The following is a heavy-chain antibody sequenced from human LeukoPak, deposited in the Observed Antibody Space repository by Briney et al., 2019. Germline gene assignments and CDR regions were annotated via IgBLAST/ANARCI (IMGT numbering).Heavy chain of an antibody. CDR3: ARAGGYCSGGSCYMAYYFDY. D-gene: IGHD2-15*01. Sequence: SETLSLTCAVYGGSLSGYYWSWIRQPPGKGLEWIGEINHSGSTNYNPSLKSRVTISVDTSKNQFSLKLSSVTAADTAVYYCARAGGYCSGGSCYMAYYFDYWGQGTLVTVSS. CDR2: INHSGST. J-gene: IGHJ4*02. CDR1: GGSLSGYY. V-gene: IGHV4-34*01.